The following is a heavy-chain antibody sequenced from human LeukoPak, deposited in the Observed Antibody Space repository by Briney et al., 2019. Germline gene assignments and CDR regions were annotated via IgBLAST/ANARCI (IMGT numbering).Heavy chain of an antibody. Sequence: GGSLRLSCAASGFTFSSYGMHWVRQAPGKGLEWVAVIWYDGSNKYYADSVKGRFTISRDNSKNTLYLQMNSLRAEDTAVYYCARDTRRDTAMGHWGQGTLVTVSS. CDR3: ARDTRRDTAMGH. V-gene: IGHV3-33*01. J-gene: IGHJ4*02. CDR2: IWYDGSNK. CDR1: GFTFSSYG. D-gene: IGHD5-18*01.